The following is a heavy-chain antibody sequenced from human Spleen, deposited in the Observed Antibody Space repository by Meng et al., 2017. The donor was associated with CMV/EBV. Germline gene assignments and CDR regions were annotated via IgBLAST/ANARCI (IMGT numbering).Heavy chain of an antibody. J-gene: IGHJ4*02. Sequence: SCEATGFTFSTYTMTWVRQAPGKGLESVSTLYRDGVTTYADSVKGRFTISTNKIKSTLFLQMNSLRVEDTAIYYCTKDFWGASTLFDYWGQGTLVTVSS. V-gene: IGHV3-23*05. D-gene: IGHD3-3*01. CDR1: GFTFSTYT. CDR2: LYRDGVT. CDR3: TKDFWGASTLFDY.